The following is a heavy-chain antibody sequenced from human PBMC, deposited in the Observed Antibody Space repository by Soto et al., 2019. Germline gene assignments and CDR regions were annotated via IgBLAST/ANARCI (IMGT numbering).Heavy chain of an antibody. D-gene: IGHD3-10*01. CDR2: IGTAGDT. CDR3: ARGPYGSGSPIAPYYFDY. Sequence: EVQLVESGGGLVQPGGSLRLSCAASGFTFSSYDMHCVRQATGKGLEWVSAIGTAGDTYYPGSVKGRFTISRENAKNSLYLQMNNLRAGDTAVYYCARGPYGSGSPIAPYYFDYWGQGTLVTVSS. V-gene: IGHV3-13*01. J-gene: IGHJ4*02. CDR1: GFTFSSYD.